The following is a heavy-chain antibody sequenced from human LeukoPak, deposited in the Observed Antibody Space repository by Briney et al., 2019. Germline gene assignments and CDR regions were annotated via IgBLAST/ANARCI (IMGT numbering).Heavy chain of an antibody. CDR1: GFTFSSYS. D-gene: IGHD2-2*01. J-gene: IGHJ5*02. CDR2: ISSSSSYI. CDR3: ARDQGGVVVPAAITLNWFDP. V-gene: IGHV3-21*01. Sequence: PGGSLRLSCAASGFTFSSYSMNWVRQAPGKGLEWVSSISSSSSYIYCADSVKGRFTISRDNAKNSLYLQMNSLRAEDTAVYYCARDQGGVVVPAAITLNWFDPWGQGTLVTVSS.